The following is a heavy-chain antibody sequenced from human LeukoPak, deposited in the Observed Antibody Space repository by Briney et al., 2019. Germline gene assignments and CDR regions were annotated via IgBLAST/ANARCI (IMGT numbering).Heavy chain of an antibody. V-gene: IGHV3-21*01. CDR3: ARETYCTSTTCPIGDHFDY. D-gene: IGHD2-2*01. Sequence: GGSLRLSCAASGFTFSSYSMNWVRQAPGKGLEWVSSISSSSNYIYYVDSLKGRFTISRDNAKNSLYLQMNSLRAEDTAVYYCARETYCTSTTCPIGDHFDYWGQGTLVTVSS. CDR1: GFTFSSYS. J-gene: IGHJ4*02. CDR2: ISSSSNYI.